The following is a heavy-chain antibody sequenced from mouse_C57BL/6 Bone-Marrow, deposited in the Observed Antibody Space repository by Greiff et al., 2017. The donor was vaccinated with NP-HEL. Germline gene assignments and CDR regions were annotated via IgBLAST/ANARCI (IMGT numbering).Heavy chain of an antibody. V-gene: IGHV1-81*01. CDR2: IYPRSGNT. Sequence: QVQLQQSGAELARPGASVKLSCKASGYTFTSSGISWVKQRTGQGLEWIGEIYPRSGNTYYNEKFKGKATLTADKSSRTAYMELRSLTSDDSAVYFCARGRWVLLYWGQGTTRTVSA. D-gene: IGHD2-3*01. J-gene: IGHJ2*01. CDR3: ARGRWVLLY. CDR1: GYTFTSSG.